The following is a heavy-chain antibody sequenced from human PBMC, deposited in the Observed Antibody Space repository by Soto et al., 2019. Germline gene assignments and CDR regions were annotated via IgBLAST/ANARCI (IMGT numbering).Heavy chain of an antibody. D-gene: IGHD2-15*01. CDR2: IIPIFGTA. J-gene: IGHJ5*02. CDR3: AREGYCSGDSCYSGWFDP. Sequence: SVKVSCKASGGTFSSYAISWVRQAPGQGLEWMGGIIPIFGTANYAQKFQGRVTITADESTSTAYMELSSLRSEDTAVYYCAREGYCSGDSCYSGWFDPWGQGTLVTVSS. CDR1: GGTFSSYA. V-gene: IGHV1-69*13.